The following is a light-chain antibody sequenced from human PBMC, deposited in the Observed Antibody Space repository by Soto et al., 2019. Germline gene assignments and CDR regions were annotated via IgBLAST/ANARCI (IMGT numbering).Light chain of an antibody. CDR1: QHIGSW. V-gene: IGKV1-12*01. CDR3: QQANSFPLYT. CDR2: AAS. J-gene: IGKJ2*01. Sequence: DIQMTQSPSSVSASVGDRVTITCRASQHIGSWLAWYQLKPGKAPKLLIYAASSLQGGVPSRFSGSGSGTDFTLTISSLQPEDSATYFCQQANSFPLYTFGQGTKVEVK.